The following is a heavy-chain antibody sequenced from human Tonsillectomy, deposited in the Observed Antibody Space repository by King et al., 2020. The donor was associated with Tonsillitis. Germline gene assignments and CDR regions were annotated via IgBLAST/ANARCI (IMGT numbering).Heavy chain of an antibody. Sequence: QLVESGGGLVQPGGSLRLSCTASGFTFSTYSMNWVRQAPGKGLEWVSYISSTTGTIYYADSVKGRFTISRDNAKNSLYLQMNSLGAEDTAVYYCARGPYYYDSNGYYYGYVLWTFDYWGQGTLVTVSS. CDR3: ARGPYYYDSNGYYYGYVLWTFDY. D-gene: IGHD3-22*01. J-gene: IGHJ4*02. CDR2: ISSTTGTI. CDR1: GFTFSTYS. V-gene: IGHV3-48*01.